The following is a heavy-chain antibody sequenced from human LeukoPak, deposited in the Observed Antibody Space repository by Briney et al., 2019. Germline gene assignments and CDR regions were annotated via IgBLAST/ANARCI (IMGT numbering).Heavy chain of an antibody. CDR3: AHSCGDCSGGAFDI. Sequence: SGPTLVKPTQTLTLTCTFSGFSLSTSGVGVGWIRQPPGKALEWLALIYWDDDKRYSPSLKSRLTITKDTSKNQVVLTMTNMDPVDTATYYCAHSCGDCSGGAFDIWGQGTMVTVFS. CDR2: IYWDDDK. J-gene: IGHJ3*02. CDR1: GFSLSTSGVG. D-gene: IGHD2-21*02. V-gene: IGHV2-5*02.